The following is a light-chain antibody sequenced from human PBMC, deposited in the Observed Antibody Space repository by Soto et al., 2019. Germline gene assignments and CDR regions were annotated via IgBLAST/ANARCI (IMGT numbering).Light chain of an antibody. Sequence: EIVLTQSPGTLSLSPGERATLSCRASQSISGSFLAWYQQKPGQAPRLLVYGASNRAPGIPDRFSGSGSETDITLSITTPEPEHVSVYYRQVYGTSSPFTFRP. J-gene: IGKJ3*01. CDR2: GAS. CDR3: QVYGTSSPFT. CDR1: QSISGSF. V-gene: IGKV3-20*01.